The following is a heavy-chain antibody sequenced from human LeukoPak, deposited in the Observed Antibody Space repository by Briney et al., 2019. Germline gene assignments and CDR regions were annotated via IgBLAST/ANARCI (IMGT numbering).Heavy chain of an antibody. V-gene: IGHV3-9*03. CDR3: AKAPTRRGEDAFDI. CDR2: ISWNSGNK. Sequence: PGGSLRLSCAASGFTFDDYATHWVRLAPGKGLEWVSGISWNSGNKGYADSVKGRFTISRDNAKNSLYLQMNSLRAEDMGLYYCAKAPTRRGEDAFDIWGQGTMVTVSS. CDR1: GFTFDDYA. J-gene: IGHJ3*02.